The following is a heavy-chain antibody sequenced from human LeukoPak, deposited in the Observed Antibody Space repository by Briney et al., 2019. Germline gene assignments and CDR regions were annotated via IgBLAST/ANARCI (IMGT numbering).Heavy chain of an antibody. CDR3: ARGSPPRAFYDSSGYRRPVFDY. J-gene: IGHJ4*02. V-gene: IGHV4-34*01. Sequence: PSETLSLTRAVYGGSFSGYYWSWIRQPPGKGLEWIGEINHSGSTNYNPSLKSRVTISVDTSKNQFSLKLSSVTAADTAVYYCARGSPPRAFYDSSGYRRPVFDYWGQGTLVTVSS. CDR2: INHSGST. CDR1: GGSFSGYY. D-gene: IGHD3-22*01.